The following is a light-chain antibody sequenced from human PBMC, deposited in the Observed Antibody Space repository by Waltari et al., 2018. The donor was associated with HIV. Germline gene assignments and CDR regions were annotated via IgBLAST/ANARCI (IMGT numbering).Light chain of an antibody. CDR3: QQYYSTPPT. V-gene: IGKV4-1*01. J-gene: IGKJ1*01. CDR2: GAS. CDR1: QSILYSSNNENF. Sequence: DIVMTQSPQSLALALGERATINRTSSQSILYSSNNENFLAWYQQKPGQSPKLVIYGASARGSGVPDRFSGSGSGTDFTLTINRLQSEDVAVYFCQQYYSTPPTFGQGTRGEI.